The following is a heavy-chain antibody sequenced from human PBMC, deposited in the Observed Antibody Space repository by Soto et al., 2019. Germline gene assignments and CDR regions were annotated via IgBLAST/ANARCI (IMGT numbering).Heavy chain of an antibody. D-gene: IGHD2-15*01. V-gene: IGHV1-24*01. CDR3: AKSDCSGGSGYSIYAFDI. J-gene: IGHJ3*02. CDR2: FDPENGET. Sequence: ASVKVSCKVSGYTLTELSMHWVRQAPGKGLEWMGGFDPENGETIYAQKFQGRVTMTEDTSTDTAYMELSSLRSEDTAVYDCAKSDCSGGSGYSIYAFDIWGQGTMVTVSS. CDR1: GYTLTELS.